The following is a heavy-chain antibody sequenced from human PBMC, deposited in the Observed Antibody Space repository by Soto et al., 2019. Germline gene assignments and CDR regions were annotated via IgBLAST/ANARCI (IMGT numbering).Heavy chain of an antibody. CDR2: IYYNGST. D-gene: IGHD3-9*01. CDR1: GGSISSGDYY. V-gene: IGHV4-30-4*01. J-gene: IGHJ6*02. CDR3: ARNPYDIYGGYYYYGMDV. Sequence: QVQLQEAGPGLVKPSQTLSLTCTVSGGSISSGDYYWSWIRQPPGKGLEWIGYIYYNGSTYYNPSLNSRVTISVDTSKNQFSLKLSSVTAADTAVSYCARNPYDIYGGYYYYGMDVWGQGTTVTVSS.